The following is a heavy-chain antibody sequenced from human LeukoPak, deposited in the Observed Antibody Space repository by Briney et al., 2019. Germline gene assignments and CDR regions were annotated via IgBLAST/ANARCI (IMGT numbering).Heavy chain of an antibody. Sequence: SETLSLTCTVSGGSISTSNYYWGWIRQPPGKGLEWIGNIFYSGSTYYSPSLKSRVTISVDTSKNQFSLKLSSVTAADTAVYYCARTVVPAAIDYWGQGTLVTVSS. CDR2: IFYSGST. CDR1: GGSISTSNYY. CDR3: ARTVVPAAIDY. D-gene: IGHD2-2*01. V-gene: IGHV4-39*07. J-gene: IGHJ4*02.